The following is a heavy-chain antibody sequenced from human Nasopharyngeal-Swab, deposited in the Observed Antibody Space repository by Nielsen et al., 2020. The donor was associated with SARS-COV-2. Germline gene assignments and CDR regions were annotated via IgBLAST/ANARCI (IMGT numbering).Heavy chain of an antibody. D-gene: IGHD3-22*01. CDR1: GGSISSYY. Sequence: SETLSLTCTVAGGSISSYYWSWIRQPPGKGLEWNGSIYYSGSTNYNPSLKSRVTISVDTSKNQFSLKLSSVTAADTAVYYCARGNYYYDSSGRSVDYWGQGTLVTVSS. J-gene: IGHJ4*02. CDR3: ARGNYYYDSSGRSVDY. CDR2: IYYSGST. V-gene: IGHV4-59*08.